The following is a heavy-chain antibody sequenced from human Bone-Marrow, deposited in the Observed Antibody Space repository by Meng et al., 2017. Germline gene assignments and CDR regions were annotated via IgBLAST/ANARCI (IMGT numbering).Heavy chain of an antibody. CDR1: GGSFSGYY. J-gene: IGHJ5*02. D-gene: IGHD2-2*01. CDR2: ISHTGTT. Sequence: VQLQQWGAGLLTPSATLALTCAVYGGSFSGYYWSWIRQPPGKGLEWIGAISHTGTTNYNPSLKSRVSISVDPSKIQFSLRLSAVTAADTAGDYCARAPLPAPRGVKNWFDPWGQGTLVTVSS. CDR3: ARAPLPAPRGVKNWFDP. V-gene: IGHV4-34*01.